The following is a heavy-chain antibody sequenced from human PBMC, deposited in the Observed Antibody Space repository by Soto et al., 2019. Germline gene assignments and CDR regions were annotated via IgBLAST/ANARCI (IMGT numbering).Heavy chain of an antibody. D-gene: IGHD3-22*01. Sequence: VQLVQSGAEVKRPGASVKISCKASGDTLSTYYMHWARQAPGQGLEWMGIINPRSGKTNYPQKCQGRVTMTRDTPTDTVYMELSTLRSEDTAMYYCARGVGYSDSSGYPFDFWGQGTLVTVSS. CDR2: INPRSGKT. CDR1: GDTLSTYY. V-gene: IGHV1-46*03. J-gene: IGHJ4*02. CDR3: ARGVGYSDSSGYPFDF.